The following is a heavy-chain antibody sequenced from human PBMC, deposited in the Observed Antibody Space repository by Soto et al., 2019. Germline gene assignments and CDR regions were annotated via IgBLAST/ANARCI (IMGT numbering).Heavy chain of an antibody. CDR3: AKGRHDFWSGPQGVYYYMDV. Sequence: GGSLRLSCAASGFTFSSYAMSWVRQAPGKGLEWVSAISGSGGSTYYTDSVKGRFTISRDNSKNQLSLQMNSVRAEDTAVYYCAKGRHDFWSGPQGVYYYMDVWGKGTTVTVSS. V-gene: IGHV3-23*01. CDR2: ISGSGGST. D-gene: IGHD3-3*01. J-gene: IGHJ6*03. CDR1: GFTFSSYA.